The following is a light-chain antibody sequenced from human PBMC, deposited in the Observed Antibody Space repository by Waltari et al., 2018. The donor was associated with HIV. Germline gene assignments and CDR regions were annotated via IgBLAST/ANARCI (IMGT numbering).Light chain of an antibody. V-gene: IGLV2-23*02. CDR2: ELS. CDR1: SSDVGAYNL. Sequence: QFALTQPASVSGSPGQSLTIACTGTSSDVGAYNLVSWYQQHPGNARKLMSYELSKRPSGVPNRFCGSKSGNTASLTFSGRQAEDEADYYCCSYAGSSSYVFGTGTKVTVL. J-gene: IGLJ1*01. CDR3: CSYAGSSSYV.